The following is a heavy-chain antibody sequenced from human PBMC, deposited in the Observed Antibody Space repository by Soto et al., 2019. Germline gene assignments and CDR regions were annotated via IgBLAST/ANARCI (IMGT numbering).Heavy chain of an antibody. D-gene: IGHD3-22*01. Sequence: EVQLVESGGGLLQTCRSLRLSCTTSVFTFGDYAMSWFRQAPGRGLEVVGFVRSKSNGGTTEYAASVKGRFTISRDDSRSIAYLQMNSLKTEDTVVYYCAMDTSGYNYYFDHWGQGTLVIVSS. J-gene: IGHJ4*02. CDR2: VRSKSNGGTT. CDR1: VFTFGDYA. V-gene: IGHV3-49*03. CDR3: AMDTSGYNYYFDH.